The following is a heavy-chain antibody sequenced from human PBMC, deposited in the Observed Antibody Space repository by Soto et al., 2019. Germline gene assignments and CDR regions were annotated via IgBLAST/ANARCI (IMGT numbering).Heavy chain of an antibody. J-gene: IGHJ6*02. CDR1: GGTFSSYA. CDR3: ARDRGDGDYGRYYGMDV. V-gene: IGHV1-69*12. D-gene: IGHD4-17*01. Sequence: QVQLVQSGAEVKKPGSSVKVSCKASGGTFSSYAISWVRQAPGQGLEWMGGIIPIFGTANYAQKFQGRVTITADESTSTAYMELSSLRSEDTAVYYCARDRGDGDYGRYYGMDVWGQGTTVTVSS. CDR2: IIPIFGTA.